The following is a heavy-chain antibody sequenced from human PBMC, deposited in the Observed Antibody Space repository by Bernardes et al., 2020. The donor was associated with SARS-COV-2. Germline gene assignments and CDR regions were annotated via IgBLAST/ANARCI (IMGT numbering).Heavy chain of an antibody. Sequence: GGSLRLSCAASGFTFSNYAMSWVRQAPGKGLEWVSAVSGSGGSTYYADSVKGRFTISRDNSKNTLYLQMNSLRAEDTAVYYCAKCYDTSGYFPDYWGQGTLVSVSS. CDR3: AKCYDTSGYFPDY. CDR2: VSGSGGST. CDR1: GFTFSNYA. J-gene: IGHJ4*02. V-gene: IGHV3-23*01. D-gene: IGHD3-22*01.